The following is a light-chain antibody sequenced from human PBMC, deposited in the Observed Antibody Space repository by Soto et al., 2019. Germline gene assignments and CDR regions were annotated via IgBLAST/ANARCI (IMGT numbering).Light chain of an antibody. Sequence: EIVLTQSPGTLSLSPGERATLSCRASQSVSSSYLAWYQQKLGQAPRLLIYGASSRATGIPDRFSGSGSGTDFTRTISRLEPEDFAVYYCQQYGSSPPYTFGQGTKLEIK. V-gene: IGKV3-20*01. CDR2: GAS. CDR3: QQYGSSPPYT. CDR1: QSVSSSY. J-gene: IGKJ2*01.